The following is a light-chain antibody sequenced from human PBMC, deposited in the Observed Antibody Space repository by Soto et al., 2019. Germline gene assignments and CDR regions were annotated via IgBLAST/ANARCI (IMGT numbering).Light chain of an antibody. J-gene: IGLJ1*01. CDR3: SSYSSSDTLHV. CDR2: EVS. Sequence: QSALTQPPSASGSPGQSVTISCTGISSDVGGYNYVSWYQQHPGKAPKLIIYEVSNRPSGVPDRFSGSKSGSTASLTISGLQAEDEADYYCSSYSSSDTLHVFGTPTKLTVL. CDR1: SSDVGGYNY. V-gene: IGLV2-8*01.